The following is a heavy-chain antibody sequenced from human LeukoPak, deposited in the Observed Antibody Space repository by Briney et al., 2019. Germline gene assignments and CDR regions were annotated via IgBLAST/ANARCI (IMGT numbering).Heavy chain of an antibody. CDR3: ARGLVGSSSQYFQH. V-gene: IGHV4-59*01. J-gene: IGHJ1*01. CDR1: GGSISSYY. Sequence: SETLSLTCTVSGGSISSYYWSWIRQPPGKGLEWIGYIYYSGSTNYNPSLKSRVTISVDTSKNQFSLKLSSVTAADTAVYYCARGLVGSSSQYFQHWGQGTLVTVFS. D-gene: IGHD6-6*01. CDR2: IYYSGST.